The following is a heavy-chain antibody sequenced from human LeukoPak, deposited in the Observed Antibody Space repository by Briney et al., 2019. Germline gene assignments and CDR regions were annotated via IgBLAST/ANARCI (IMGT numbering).Heavy chain of an antibody. J-gene: IGHJ4*02. Sequence: SETLSLTCTVSGGSISSYYWSWIRQPPGKGLEWIGTIYYTGSTYYNPSLKSRVTISVDTSKNQFSLKLTSVTAADTAVYSCTRDYGSGRVDYWGQGTLVTVSS. CDR2: IYYTGST. D-gene: IGHD3-10*01. CDR3: TRDYGSGRVDY. CDR1: GGSISSYY. V-gene: IGHV4-59*04.